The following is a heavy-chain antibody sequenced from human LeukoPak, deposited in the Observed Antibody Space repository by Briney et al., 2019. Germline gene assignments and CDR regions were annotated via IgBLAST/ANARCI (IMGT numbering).Heavy chain of an antibody. CDR2: TYYRSKWYN. CDR1: GDSVSSNSVT. D-gene: IGHD5-24*01. V-gene: IGHV6-1*01. J-gene: IGHJ6*02. Sequence: SQTLSLTCAISGDSVSSNSVTWNWIRQSPSRGLEWLGRTYYRSKWYNDYAVSVKSRITINPDTSKNQFSLQLNSVTPEDTAVYYCARDQIEMATIMGYYYGMDVWGQGTTVTVSS. CDR3: ARDQIEMATIMGYYYGMDV.